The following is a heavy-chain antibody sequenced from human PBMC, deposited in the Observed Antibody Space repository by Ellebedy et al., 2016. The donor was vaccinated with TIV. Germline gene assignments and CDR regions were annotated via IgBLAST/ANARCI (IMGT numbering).Heavy chain of an antibody. CDR1: GYTFTSYG. CDR3: ARDLLGGSSWYDY. V-gene: IGHV1-46*01. Sequence: ASVKVSCKASGYTFTSYGISWVRQATGQGLEWMGIVNPSGGSTSYAQKFQGRVTMTRDTSTSTVYMELSSLRSEDTAVYYCARDLLGGSSWYDYWGQGTLVTVSS. J-gene: IGHJ4*02. D-gene: IGHD6-13*01. CDR2: VNPSGGST.